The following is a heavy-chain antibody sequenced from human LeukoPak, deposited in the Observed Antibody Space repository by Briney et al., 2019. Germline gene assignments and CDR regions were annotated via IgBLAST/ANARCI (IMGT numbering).Heavy chain of an antibody. J-gene: IGHJ4*02. V-gene: IGHV3-74*01. D-gene: IGHD2-15*01. Sequence: GGSLRLSCAASGFTFSTYWMHWGRQATGKGLGWGSRIKSDGSSTSYADSVKAPFTLSRDNAENTLYLQMNSLRADHTAVYYCARGYCSAGTCYSADYWRQAPLVTVSS. CDR2: IKSDGSST. CDR1: GFTFSTYW. CDR3: ARGYCSAGTCYSADY.